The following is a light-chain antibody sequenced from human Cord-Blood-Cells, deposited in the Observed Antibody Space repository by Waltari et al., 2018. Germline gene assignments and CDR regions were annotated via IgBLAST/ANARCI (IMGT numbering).Light chain of an antibody. CDR1: SSDVGSYNL. V-gene: IGLV2-23*03. CDR2: VGS. J-gene: IGLJ2*01. Sequence: QSALTQPASVSGSPGLSITISCTGTSSDVGSYNLVSWYQQHTGKAPNLMIYVGSKRPSGVSNRFSGSKSGNTASLTISGLQAEDEADYYCCSYAGSSTFVVFGGGTKLTVL. CDR3: CSYAGSSTFVV.